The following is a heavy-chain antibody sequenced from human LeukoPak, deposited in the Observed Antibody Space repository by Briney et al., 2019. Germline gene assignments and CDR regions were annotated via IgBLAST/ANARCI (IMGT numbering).Heavy chain of an antibody. CDR3: ARERLESSMVALTPDFDY. J-gene: IGHJ4*02. Sequence: ASVKVSCKASGYTFTSDGISWVRQAPGQGLEWMGWISAYNGNTNYAQKLQGRVTMTTDTSTSTAYMELRSLRSDDTAVYYCARERLESSMVALTPDFDYWGQGTLVTVSS. CDR1: GYTFTSDG. D-gene: IGHD5-12*01. CDR2: ISAYNGNT. V-gene: IGHV1-18*04.